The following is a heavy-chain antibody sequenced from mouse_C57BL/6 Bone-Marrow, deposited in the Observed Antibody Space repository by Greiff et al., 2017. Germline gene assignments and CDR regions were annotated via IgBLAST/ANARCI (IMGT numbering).Heavy chain of an antibody. D-gene: IGHD2-5*01. CDR1: GFTFNTYA. Sequence: EVQGVESGGGLVQPKGSLKLSCAASGFTFNTYAMHWVRQAPGKGLEWVARIRSKSSNYATYYADSVKDRFTISRDDSQSMLYLQMNNLKTEDTAMYYCVRERLYSNYYWYFDVWGTGTTVTVSS. CDR3: VRERLYSNYYWYFDV. CDR2: IRSKSSNYAT. V-gene: IGHV10-3*01. J-gene: IGHJ1*03.